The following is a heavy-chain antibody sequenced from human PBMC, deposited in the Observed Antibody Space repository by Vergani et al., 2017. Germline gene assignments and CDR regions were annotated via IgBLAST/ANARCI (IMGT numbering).Heavy chain of an antibody. CDR1: GFTFSGSA. J-gene: IGHJ3*02. CDR2: IRSKANSYAT. V-gene: IGHV3-73*02. CDR3: TRRGDYYDSSGYYYIQGLDI. D-gene: IGHD3-22*01. Sequence: EVQLVESGGGLVQPGGSLKLSCAASGFTFSGSAMHWVRQASGKGLEWVGRIRSKANSYATAYDASVKGSVTISRDDSNNTAYLQMNSLKTEDTAVYYCTRRGDYYDSSGYYYIQGLDIWGQGTMVTVSS.